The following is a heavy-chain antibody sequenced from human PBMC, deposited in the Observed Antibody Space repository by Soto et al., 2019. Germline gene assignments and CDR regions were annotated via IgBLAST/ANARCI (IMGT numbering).Heavy chain of an antibody. CDR3: AREDYSSGWYVYYFDY. D-gene: IGHD6-19*01. J-gene: IGHJ4*02. Sequence: SGGSLRLSCAASGFTFSSYWMSWVRQAPGKGLEWVANIKQDGSEKYYVDSVKGRFTISRDNAKNSLYLQMNSLRAEDTAVYYCAREDYSSGWYVYYFDYWGQGTLVTVSS. V-gene: IGHV3-7*01. CDR1: GFTFSSYW. CDR2: IKQDGSEK.